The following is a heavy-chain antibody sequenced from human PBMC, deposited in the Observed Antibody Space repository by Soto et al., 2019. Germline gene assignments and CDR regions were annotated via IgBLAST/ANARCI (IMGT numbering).Heavy chain of an antibody. CDR2: IFHSGRT. D-gene: IGHD2-2*01. V-gene: IGHV4-4*02. CDR1: GDSISSSVW. J-gene: IGHJ4*02. Sequence: QVQLQGSGPGLLKPSETLSLTCAVSGDSISSSVWWVWVRQPPGKGLEWIGEIFHSGRTNYNPPLTSRVTMSVDNCKNPFSLNLTSVTAADRAFYYCVRQAWTRVDWWGQRTLVAVS. CDR3: VRQAWTRVDW.